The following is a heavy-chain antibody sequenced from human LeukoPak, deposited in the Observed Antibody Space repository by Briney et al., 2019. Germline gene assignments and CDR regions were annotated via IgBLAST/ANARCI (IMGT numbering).Heavy chain of an antibody. Sequence: SETLSLTCTVSGGSISSGSYYWSWIRQPAGKGLEWIGRIYTSGSTNYNPSLKSRVTISVDTSKNQFSLKLSSVTAADTAVYYCARDAAEYYYGSGSSYFDYWGLGNLVTVSS. CDR2: IYTSGST. J-gene: IGHJ4*02. D-gene: IGHD3-10*01. V-gene: IGHV4-61*02. CDR3: ARDAAEYYYGSGSSYFDY. CDR1: GGSISSGSYY.